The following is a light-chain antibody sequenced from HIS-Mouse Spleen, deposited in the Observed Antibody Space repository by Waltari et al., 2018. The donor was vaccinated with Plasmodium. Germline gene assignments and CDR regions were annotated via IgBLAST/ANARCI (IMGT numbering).Light chain of an antibody. CDR2: YDD. J-gene: IGLJ1*01. V-gene: IGLV1-36*01. CDR3: SSYTSSSTL. CDR1: SSNIGNNA. Sequence: QSVLTQPPSVSEAPRQRVTISCSGSSSNIGNNAVNWYQQLPGKAPKLLIYYDDLLPSGVSNRCSGSKSGNTASLTISGLQAEDEADYYCSSYTSSSTLFGTGTKVTVL.